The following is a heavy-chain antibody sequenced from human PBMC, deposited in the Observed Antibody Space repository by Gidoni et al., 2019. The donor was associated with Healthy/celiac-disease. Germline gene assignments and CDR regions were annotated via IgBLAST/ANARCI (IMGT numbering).Heavy chain of an antibody. J-gene: IGHJ6*02. CDR2: FDPEDGET. CDR1: GYTLTELS. CDR3: ATDFMVRGVGLGYYYGMDV. Sequence: QVQLVQSGAAVKKPGASVKVSCKVPGYTLTELSMHWVRQAPGKGLEWMGGFDPEDGETIYAQKVQGRVTMTEDTSTDTAYMELSSLRSEDTAVYYCATDFMVRGVGLGYYYGMDVWGQGTTVTVSS. V-gene: IGHV1-24*01. D-gene: IGHD3-10*01.